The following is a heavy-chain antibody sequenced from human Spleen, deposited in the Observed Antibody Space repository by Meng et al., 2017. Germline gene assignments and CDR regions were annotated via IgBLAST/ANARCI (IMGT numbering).Heavy chain of an antibody. J-gene: IGHJ4*02. V-gene: IGHV1-8*02. CDR2: MNPNTGST. D-gene: IGHD3-10*01. Sequence: QVQLVQSGAEVKKPGASVKFSCKTSGYTFTGYFLHWVRQAPGQGLEWMGWMNPNTGSTGYAQNFKGRVSMTRDTSITTAYMELSSLRSEDTAVYYCARGIYYYYQGDYWGQGTLVTVSS. CDR3: ARGIYYYYQGDY. CDR1: GYTFTGYF.